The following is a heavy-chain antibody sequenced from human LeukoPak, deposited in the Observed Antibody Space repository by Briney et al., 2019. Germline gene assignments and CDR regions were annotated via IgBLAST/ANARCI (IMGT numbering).Heavy chain of an antibody. CDR1: GFTFSSYW. J-gene: IGHJ4*02. CDR3: AREIAVPGTGFDY. Sequence: GGSLRLSCAASGFTFSSYWMHWVRQVPGKGLVWVSRINSDGSSTSYADSVKGRFTISRDNAKNTLYLQINSLRAEDTAVYYCAREIAVPGTGFDYWGQGTLVTVSS. V-gene: IGHV3-74*01. D-gene: IGHD6-19*01. CDR2: INSDGSST.